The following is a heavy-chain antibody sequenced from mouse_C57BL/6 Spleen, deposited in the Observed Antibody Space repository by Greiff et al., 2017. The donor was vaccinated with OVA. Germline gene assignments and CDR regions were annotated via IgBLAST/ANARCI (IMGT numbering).Heavy chain of an antibody. Sequence: VQLQQPGAELVRPGSSVKLSCKASGYTFTSYWMHWVKQRPIQGLEWIGNIDPSDSETHYNQKFKDKATLTVDKSSSTAYMQLSSLTSEDSAVYYCGREGYGKGTGYWGQGTTLTVSS. J-gene: IGHJ2*01. CDR1: GYTFTSYW. D-gene: IGHD2-10*02. CDR2: IDPSDSET. CDR3: GREGYGKGTGY. V-gene: IGHV1-52*01.